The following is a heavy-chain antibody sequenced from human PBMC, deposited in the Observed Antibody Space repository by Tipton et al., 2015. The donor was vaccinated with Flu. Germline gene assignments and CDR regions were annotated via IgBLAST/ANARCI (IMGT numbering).Heavy chain of an antibody. CDR1: GGSISSYY. J-gene: IGHJ6*03. CDR3: ARHLPEKGHDFWSGYFYYYMDV. Sequence: TLSLTCTVSGGSISSYYWSWIRQPPGKGLEWIGYIYYSGSTNYNPSLKSRVTISVDTSKNQFSLKLSSVTAADTAVYYCARHLPEKGHDFWSGYFYYYMDVWGKGTTVTVSS. CDR2: IYYSGST. V-gene: IGHV4-59*08. D-gene: IGHD3-3*01.